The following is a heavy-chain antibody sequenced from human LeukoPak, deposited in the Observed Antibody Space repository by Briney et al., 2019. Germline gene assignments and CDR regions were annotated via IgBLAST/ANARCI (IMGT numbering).Heavy chain of an antibody. Sequence: ASVTVACKASGYTFTGYDINWVRQATGQGLEWMGWKNPNSGRTGFAQKFQGRLTMTTNTSISTAYMELSSLTSEDTAVYYCARGPVSTHGMDVWGQGTTVTVSS. D-gene: IGHD2-2*01. CDR2: KNPNSGRT. CDR1: GYTFTGYD. J-gene: IGHJ6*02. V-gene: IGHV1-8*01. CDR3: ARGPVSTHGMDV.